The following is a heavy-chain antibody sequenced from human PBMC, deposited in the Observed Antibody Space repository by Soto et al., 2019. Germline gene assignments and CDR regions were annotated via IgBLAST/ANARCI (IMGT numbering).Heavy chain of an antibody. V-gene: IGHV3-23*01. CDR3: AKTAEEVAGTVYGH. Sequence: SLRLTCTPSGFTFSIFAMGWVRQAPGKGLEWVSAIGGSGDSRYYADSVKGRFTIFRDNSKNTLYLQMNSLRAEDTAVYYCAKTAEEVAGTVYGHWGQGTLVTVSS. D-gene: IGHD6-19*01. CDR2: IGGSGDSR. CDR1: GFTFSIFA. J-gene: IGHJ4*02.